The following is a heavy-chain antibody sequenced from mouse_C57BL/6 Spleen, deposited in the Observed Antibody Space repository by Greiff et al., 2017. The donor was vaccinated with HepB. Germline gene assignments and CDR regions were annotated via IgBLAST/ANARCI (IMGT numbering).Heavy chain of an antibody. V-gene: IGHV5-16*01. CDR2: INYDGSST. CDR3: ARGDYEYDLYYFDY. J-gene: IGHJ2*01. D-gene: IGHD2-4*01. CDR1: GFTFSDYY. Sequence: EVKLMESEGGLVQPGSSMKLSCTASGFTFSDYYMAWVRQVPEKGLEWVANINYDGSSTYYLDSLKSRFIISRDNAKNILYLQMSSLKSEDTATYYCARGDYEYDLYYFDYWGQGTTLTVSS.